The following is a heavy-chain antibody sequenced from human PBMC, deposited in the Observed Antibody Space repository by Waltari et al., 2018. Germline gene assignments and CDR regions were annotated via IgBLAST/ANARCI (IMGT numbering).Heavy chain of an antibody. CDR1: GFTFSNHP. D-gene: IGHD7-27*01. CDR3: ARRGANWGPIDY. Sequence: QLLESGGGLVQPGGSLRLSCAASGFTFSNHPMNWVRQAPGKGLEWVSTMSGNSDQTNYADSVKGRFTISRDNSRTTLNLQMNSLRADDTAIYYCARRGANWGPIDYWGQGTLVTVSS. J-gene: IGHJ4*02. V-gene: IGHV3-23*01. CDR2: MSGNSDQT.